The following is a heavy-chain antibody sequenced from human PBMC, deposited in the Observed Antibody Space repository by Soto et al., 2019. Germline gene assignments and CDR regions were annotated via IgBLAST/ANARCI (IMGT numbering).Heavy chain of an antibody. J-gene: IGHJ6*03. CDR3: ARAEPHNCTNGVCYQFYYYYMDV. V-gene: IGHV1-69*02. Sequence: GASVKVSCKASGGTFSSYTISWVRQAPGQGLEWMGRIIPILGIANYAQKFQGRVTITADKSTSTAYMELSSLRSEDTAVYYCARAEPHNCTNGVCYQFYYYYMDVWGKGTTVTVSS. D-gene: IGHD2-8*01. CDR1: GGTFSSYT. CDR2: IIPILGIA.